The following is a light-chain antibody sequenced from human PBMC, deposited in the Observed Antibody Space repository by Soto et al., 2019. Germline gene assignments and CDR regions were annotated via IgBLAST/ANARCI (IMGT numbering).Light chain of an antibody. V-gene: IGKV3-20*01. CDR1: QSVSSTY. CDR2: GAS. Sequence: ENVLTQSPGTLSLSPGERATLSCRASQSVSSTYLAWYQQNPGQAPRLLIYGASSRATGIPDRFSGSGSGTDFTLTISRLEPEDFEVYFCQQYGSSSYTFGQGTKLEIK. J-gene: IGKJ2*01. CDR3: QQYGSSSYT.